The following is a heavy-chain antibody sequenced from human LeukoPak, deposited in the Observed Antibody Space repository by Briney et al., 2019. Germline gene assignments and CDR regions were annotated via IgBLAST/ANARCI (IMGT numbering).Heavy chain of an antibody. V-gene: IGHV3-23*01. D-gene: IGHD6-19*01. CDR1: GFTFSSYA. Sequence: GGSLRLSCAASGFTFSSYAMSWVRQAPGKGLEWVSPISDSGGRTYYADSVKGRFTISRDNSKNTLYLQMNSLRAEDTAVYYCAKDRQQWLGPEDYWGQGTLVTVSS. J-gene: IGHJ4*02. CDR2: ISDSGGRT. CDR3: AKDRQQWLGPEDY.